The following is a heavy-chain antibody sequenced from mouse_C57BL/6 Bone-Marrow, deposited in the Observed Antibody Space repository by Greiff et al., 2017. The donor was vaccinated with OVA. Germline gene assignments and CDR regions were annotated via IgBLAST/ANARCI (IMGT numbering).Heavy chain of an antibody. D-gene: IGHD5-1*01. Sequence: EVKLMESGAELVKPGASVKLSCTASGFNIKDYYMHWVKQRTEQGLEWIGRIDPEDGETKYAPKFQGKATITADPSSNPAYLQLSSLTSEDTAVYYCVFRTDWFAYWGQGTLVTVSA. V-gene: IGHV14-2*01. CDR2: IDPEDGET. J-gene: IGHJ3*01. CDR1: GFNIKDYY. CDR3: VFRTDWFAY.